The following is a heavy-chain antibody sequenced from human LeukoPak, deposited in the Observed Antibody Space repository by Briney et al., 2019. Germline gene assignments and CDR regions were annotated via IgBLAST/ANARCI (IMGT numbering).Heavy chain of an antibody. D-gene: IGHD2-8*01. CDR3: ARDARGYCTNGVCYRGDAFDI. J-gene: IGHJ3*02. CDR1: GFTFSSYG. V-gene: IGHV3-33*01. CDR2: IWYDGSNK. Sequence: PGGSLRLSCAASGFTFSSYGMHWVRQAPGTGLEWVAVIWYDGSNKYYADSVKGRFTISRDNSKNTLYLQMNSLRAEDTAVYYCARDARGYCTNGVCYRGDAFDIWGQGTMVTVSS.